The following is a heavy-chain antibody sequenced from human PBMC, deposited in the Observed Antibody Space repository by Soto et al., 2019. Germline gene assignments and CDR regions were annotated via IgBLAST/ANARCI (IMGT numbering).Heavy chain of an antibody. Sequence: GGSLRLSCEASGFNFRDYAMTWVRQAPGKALEWVAATPGTGHMSYYGDPVRGRFTISRDNSKNTLYLQMNSLRAEDTAVYYCAKLKGNYGANFHDYWGQGTLVTVSS. V-gene: IGHV3-23*01. CDR2: TPGTGHMS. D-gene: IGHD4-17*01. CDR1: GFNFRDYA. CDR3: AKLKGNYGANFHDY. J-gene: IGHJ4*02.